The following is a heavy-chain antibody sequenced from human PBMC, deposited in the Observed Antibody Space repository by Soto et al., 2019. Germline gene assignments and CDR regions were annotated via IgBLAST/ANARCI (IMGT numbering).Heavy chain of an antibody. J-gene: IGHJ4*02. Sequence: GGSLRLSCGVSGFTFSTYAMSWVRQAPGKGLEWVSAISGSGNKTFYADSVKGRFTISRDNSKNTLHLHMSSLRVEDTAVYYCVRGVRLHFDLWGQGTLVTVSS. V-gene: IGHV3-23*01. CDR2: ISGSGNKT. CDR1: GFTFSTYA. CDR3: VRGVRLHFDL.